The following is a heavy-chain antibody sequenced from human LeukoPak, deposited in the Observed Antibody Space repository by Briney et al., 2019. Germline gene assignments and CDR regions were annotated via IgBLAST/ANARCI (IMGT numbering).Heavy chain of an antibody. D-gene: IGHD6-13*01. V-gene: IGHV3-33*01. Sequence: GSLRLSCTASGFTFSSYGIHWVRQAPGKGLEWVAVIWYDGSKKYYADSVKGRFTISRDNSKNTLNLQMNSLRAEDTAVYYCARQQDYYFDYWGQGTLVTVSS. CDR3: ARQQDYYFDY. J-gene: IGHJ4*02. CDR1: GFTFSSYG. CDR2: IWYDGSKK.